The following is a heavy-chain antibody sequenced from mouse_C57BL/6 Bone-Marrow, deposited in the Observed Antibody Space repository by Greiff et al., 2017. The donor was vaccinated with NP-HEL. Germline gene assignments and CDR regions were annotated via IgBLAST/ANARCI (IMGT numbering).Heavy chain of an antibody. Sequence: DVKLQESGGGLVKPGGSLKLSCAASGFTFSDYGMHWVRQAPEKGLEWVAYISSGSSTIYYADTVKGRFTISRDNAKNTLFLQMTSLRSEDTAMYYCARRDYYGSRYFDVWGTGTTVTVSS. D-gene: IGHD1-1*01. CDR3: ARRDYYGSRYFDV. J-gene: IGHJ1*03. CDR1: GFTFSDYG. CDR2: ISSGSSTI. V-gene: IGHV5-17*01.